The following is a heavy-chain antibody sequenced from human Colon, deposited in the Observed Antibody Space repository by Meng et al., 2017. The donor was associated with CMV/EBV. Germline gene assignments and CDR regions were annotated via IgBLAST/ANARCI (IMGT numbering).Heavy chain of an antibody. CDR2: ISDSGDRT. CDR3: ARIYGHSAGYYYHALDV. V-gene: IGHV3-23*01. J-gene: IGHJ6*02. D-gene: IGHD3-10*01. Sequence: GGSLRLSCAASEFTFSNYAMTWVRQAPGRGLEGVSSISDSGDRTYYVDSMRGRFTISRDNSKNTLYLQMNSLRAEDTAIYYCARIYGHSAGYYYHALDVWGQGTTVTVSS. CDR1: EFTFSNYA.